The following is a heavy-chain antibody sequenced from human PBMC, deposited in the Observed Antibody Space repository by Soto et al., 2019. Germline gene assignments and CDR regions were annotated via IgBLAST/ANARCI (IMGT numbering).Heavy chain of an antibody. Sequence: SETLSLTCTVSGGSISSSSYYWGWLRQSPGKGLEWIGSFYYSGSTYYSPSLRSRVTISGDTSRKQISLRLSSVTSSYTAVYYCARISVASRYMDVWGKGTTVTVSS. CDR2: FYYSGST. CDR1: GGSISSSSYY. V-gene: IGHV4-39*01. D-gene: IGHD5-12*01. CDR3: ARISVASRYMDV. J-gene: IGHJ6*03.